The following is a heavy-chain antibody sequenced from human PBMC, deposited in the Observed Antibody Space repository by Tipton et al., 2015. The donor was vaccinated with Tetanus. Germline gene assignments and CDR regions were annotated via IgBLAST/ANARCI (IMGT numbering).Heavy chain of an antibody. CDR3: ARDGVGSSVPSDI. Sequence: TLSLTCAVSGGSISSGGYSWSWIRQPPGKGLEWIGYIYQSRSTYYHPSLKSRVTISVDISKNQFSLKLSPVTAAVTAVYYCARDGVGSSVPSDIGGQGTMVTVSS. V-gene: IGHV4-30-2*01. CDR2: IYQSRST. J-gene: IGHJ3*02. CDR1: GGSISSGGYS. D-gene: IGHD6-6*01.